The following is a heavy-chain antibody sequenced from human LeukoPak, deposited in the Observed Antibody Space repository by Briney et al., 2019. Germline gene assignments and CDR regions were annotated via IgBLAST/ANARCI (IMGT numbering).Heavy chain of an antibody. D-gene: IGHD1-26*01. CDR2: INSDGSIT. V-gene: IGHV3-74*01. J-gene: IGHJ4*02. CDR3: AKPKTSGSCGD. Sequence: GGSLRLSCAASGFTFNNYWMHWVRQGPEKGLVWVSRINSDGSITNYADSVKGRFTISRDNAKNTLYLQMNSLRAEDTAVYYCAKPKTSGSCGDWGQGTLVTVSS. CDR1: GFTFNNYW.